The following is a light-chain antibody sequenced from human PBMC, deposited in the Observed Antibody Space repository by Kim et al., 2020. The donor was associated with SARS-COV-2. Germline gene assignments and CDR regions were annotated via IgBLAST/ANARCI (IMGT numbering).Light chain of an antibody. CDR1: KLGDKY. CDR3: QAWDSSTENV. J-gene: IGLJ1*01. Sequence: VSPGQTASITCSGDKLGDKYACWYQQKPGQSPVLVIYQDSKRPSGIPERFSGSNSGNTATLTISGTQAMDEADYYCQAWDSSTENVLGTGTKVTVL. CDR2: QDS. V-gene: IGLV3-1*01.